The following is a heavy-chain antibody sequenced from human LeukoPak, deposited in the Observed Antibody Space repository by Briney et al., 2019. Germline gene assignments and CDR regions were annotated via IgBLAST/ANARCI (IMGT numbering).Heavy chain of an antibody. CDR3: ARDPGRDGYNSRGY. V-gene: IGHV3-23*01. CDR1: GFTFSNYA. D-gene: IGHD5-24*01. J-gene: IGHJ4*02. Sequence: GGSLRLSCAASGFTFSNYAMSWVRQAPGKGLEWVSTISDSGGSTYSADSVKGRFTISRDNYKNTLYLQMNSLRAEDTAVYYCARDPGRDGYNSRGYWGQGTLVTVSS. CDR2: ISDSGGST.